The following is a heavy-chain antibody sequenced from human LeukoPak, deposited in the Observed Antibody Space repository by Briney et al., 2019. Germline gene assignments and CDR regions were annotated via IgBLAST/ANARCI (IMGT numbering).Heavy chain of an antibody. J-gene: IGHJ6*03. CDR3: ARVDIVVVPAARGGYYYYYYMDV. D-gene: IGHD2-2*01. V-gene: IGHV3-7*04. CDR2: IKQDGSEK. CDR1: GFTFSSYW. Sequence: GGSLRLSCAAPGFTFSSYWMSWVRQAPGKGLEWVANIKQDGSEKYYVDSVKGRFTISRDNAKNSLYLQMNSLRAEDTAVYYCARVDIVVVPAARGGYYYYYYMDVWGKGTTVTVSS.